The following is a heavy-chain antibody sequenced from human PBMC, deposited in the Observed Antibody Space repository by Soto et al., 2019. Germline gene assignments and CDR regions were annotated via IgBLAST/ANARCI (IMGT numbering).Heavy chain of an antibody. CDR1: GGSISGYY. Sequence: SETLSLTCNVSGGSISGYYWSWIRQPPGKGLEWIGYIYYSGSTYHNPSLKSRVTISVDTSKNQFSLKLSSVTAADTAVYYCASFIAARPRIYYYYGMDVWGQGTTVTAP. CDR2: IYYSGST. J-gene: IGHJ6*02. CDR3: ASFIAARPRIYYYYGMDV. V-gene: IGHV4-30-4*08. D-gene: IGHD6-6*01.